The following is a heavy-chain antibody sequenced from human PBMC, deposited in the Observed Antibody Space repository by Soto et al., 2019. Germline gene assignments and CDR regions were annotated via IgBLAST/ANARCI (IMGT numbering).Heavy chain of an antibody. CDR1: GTSFSGFY. D-gene: IGHD3-10*01. V-gene: IGHV4-34*01. CDR2: VNDSGST. J-gene: IGHJ4*02. Sequence: QVQLQQWGAGLLKPAETLSLTCAVYGTSFSGFYWGWVRQPPGQGLVWVGEVNDSGSTNYNPSLKSRVNMSVDTSKNQGFLKVTSVTAADTAMYYCARTGAYGSGSSSLPHFDDWGQGPLVTVSS. CDR3: ARTGAYGSGSSSLPHFDD.